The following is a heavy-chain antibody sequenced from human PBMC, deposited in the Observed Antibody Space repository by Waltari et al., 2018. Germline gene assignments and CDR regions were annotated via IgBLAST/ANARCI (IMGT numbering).Heavy chain of an antibody. V-gene: IGHV3-53*01. CDR2: IYSAVPT. CDR1: GFTVTNYY. J-gene: IGHJ4*02. CDR3: ARGNTASLDY. Sequence: HLVESGGGLIQPGGSLRLSCAASGFTVTNYYMSWVRQAPGRGLDCVSVIYSAVPTYYADSVKGRFTISRDTFRNTLYLQMDNLRPDDTAVYYCARGNTASLDYWGQGTLVTVSS. D-gene: IGHD2-21*02.